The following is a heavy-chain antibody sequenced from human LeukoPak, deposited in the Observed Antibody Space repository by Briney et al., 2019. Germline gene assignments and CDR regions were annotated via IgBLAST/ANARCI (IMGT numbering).Heavy chain of an antibody. CDR2: IKEDGSEK. CDR1: GFTFSSYW. V-gene: IGHV3-7*01. J-gene: IGHJ4*02. CDR3: ARTRAATHLLFGY. D-gene: IGHD2-15*01. Sequence: WGSLRLSCTAPGFTFSSYWMSWVRQAPGKGLEWVANIKEDGSEKNYVDSVKDRFTISRDNAKNSLYLQMNSLRAEDTAVYYCARTRAATHLLFGYWGQGTLVTVSS.